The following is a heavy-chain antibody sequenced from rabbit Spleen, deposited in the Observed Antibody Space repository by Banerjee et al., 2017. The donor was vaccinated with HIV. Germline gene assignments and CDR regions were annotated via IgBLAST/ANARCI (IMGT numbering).Heavy chain of an antibody. Sequence: QSLEESGGDLVKPGASLTLTCAASGFSFSGSYWICWVRQAPGKGLEWIACMLTGGSGSTYYATWAKGRFTFSKTSSTTVTLQMTSLTAADTATYFCARDLTSIIGWNFNLWGPGTLVTVS. CDR1: GFSFSGSYW. D-gene: IGHD1-1*01. CDR2: MLTGGSGST. CDR3: ARDLTSIIGWNFNL. J-gene: IGHJ4*01. V-gene: IGHV1S40*01.